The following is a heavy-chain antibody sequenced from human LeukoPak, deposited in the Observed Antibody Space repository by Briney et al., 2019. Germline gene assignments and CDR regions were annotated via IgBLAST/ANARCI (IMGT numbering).Heavy chain of an antibody. J-gene: IGHJ4*02. CDR2: IYTSGST. V-gene: IGHV4-4*07. D-gene: IGHD6-19*01. CDR3: ARAFSSGWYPYSIGGLWFDY. Sequence: PSETLSLTCTVSGGSISSYYWSWLRQPAGKGLEWFGRIYTSGSTNYNPSLKSRVTISVDTSKNQFSLKLSSVTAADTAVYYCARAFSSGWYPYSIGGLWFDYWGQGTLVTVSS. CDR1: GGSISSYY.